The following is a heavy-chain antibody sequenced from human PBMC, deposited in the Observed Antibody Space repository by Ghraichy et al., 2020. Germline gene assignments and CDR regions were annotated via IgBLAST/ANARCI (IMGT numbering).Heavy chain of an antibody. V-gene: IGHV3-23*01. Sequence: GGSLRLSCAASGFTFSSYAMSWVRQAPGKGLEWVSAISGSGGSTYYADSVKGRFTISRDNSKNTLYLQMNSLRAEDTAVYYCAKGEMVRGVIYYYGMDVWGQWTTVTVSS. D-gene: IGHD3-10*01. J-gene: IGHJ6*02. CDR3: AKGEMVRGVIYYYGMDV. CDR1: GFTFSSYA. CDR2: ISGSGGST.